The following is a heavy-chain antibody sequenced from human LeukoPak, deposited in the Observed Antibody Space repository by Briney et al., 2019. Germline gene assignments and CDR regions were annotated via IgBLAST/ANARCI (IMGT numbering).Heavy chain of an antibody. D-gene: IGHD3-10*01. J-gene: IGHJ6*03. Sequence: ASVKVSCKASGYTFTGNYMHWVRQAPGQGLEWMGWINPNSGGTNYAQKFQGRVTMTRDTSISTAYMELSRLRSDDTAVYYCAREAYASGSFRTDYYYMDVWGKGTTVTISS. CDR2: INPNSGGT. CDR3: AREAYASGSFRTDYYYMDV. V-gene: IGHV1-2*02. CDR1: GYTFTGNY.